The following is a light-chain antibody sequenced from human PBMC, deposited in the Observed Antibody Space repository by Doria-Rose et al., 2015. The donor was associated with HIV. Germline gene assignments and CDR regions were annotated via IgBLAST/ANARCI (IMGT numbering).Light chain of an antibody. V-gene: IGKV3-20*01. Sequence: EIVMTQSPGTLSLSPGERATLSCRASQSFSSTYLAWYQQKPGQAPSLLTYDGSTRATGIPDRFSASGSGTDFTLTINRLELEDFALYYCHQYGTSWTFGQGTKVEI. J-gene: IGKJ1*01. CDR1: QSFSSTY. CDR2: DGS. CDR3: HQYGTSWT.